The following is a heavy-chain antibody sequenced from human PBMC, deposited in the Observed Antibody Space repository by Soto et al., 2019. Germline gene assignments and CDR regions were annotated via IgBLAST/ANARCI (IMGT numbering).Heavy chain of an antibody. CDR3: ARPVLGYCSGGSCSAPDY. J-gene: IGHJ4*02. CDR2: ISSSSSYI. V-gene: IGHV3-21*01. CDR1: GFTFSSYS. Sequence: EVQLVESGGGLVKPGGSLRLSCAASGFTFSSYSMSWVRQAPGKGLEWVSSISSSSSYIYYADSVKGRFTISRDNAKNSLYLQMNSLRAEDTAVYYCARPVLGYCSGGSCSAPDYWGQGTLVTVSS. D-gene: IGHD2-15*01.